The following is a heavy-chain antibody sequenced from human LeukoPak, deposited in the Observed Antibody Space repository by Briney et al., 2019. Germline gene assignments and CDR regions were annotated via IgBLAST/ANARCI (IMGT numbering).Heavy chain of an antibody. J-gene: IGHJ4*02. Sequence: GGSLRLSCATSGFTFSSYAMSWVRQAPGKGLEWASAVSGSGGSTNYADSVKGRFTISRDNSKNTLYLQMNSLRADDTAVYYCAGSWSGYCDYWGQGALVTVSS. CDR2: VSGSGGST. CDR3: AGSWSGYCDY. D-gene: IGHD3-3*01. CDR1: GFTFSSYA. V-gene: IGHV3-23*01.